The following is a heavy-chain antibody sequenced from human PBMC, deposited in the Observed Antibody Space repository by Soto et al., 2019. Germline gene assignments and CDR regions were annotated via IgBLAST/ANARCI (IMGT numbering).Heavy chain of an antibody. V-gene: IGHV1-18*04. CDR2: VSAYNGNT. CDR1: GYTFTSYG. CDR3: ARNYYDSSDRDYLDY. Sequence: ASVKVSCKASGYTFTSYGISWVRQAPGQGLEWMGWVSAYNGNTNYAQKLQSRVTMTRDTSITTAYMELSRLRSDDTAVYYCARNYYDSSDRDYLDYWGQGTPVTVSS. J-gene: IGHJ4*02. D-gene: IGHD3-22*01.